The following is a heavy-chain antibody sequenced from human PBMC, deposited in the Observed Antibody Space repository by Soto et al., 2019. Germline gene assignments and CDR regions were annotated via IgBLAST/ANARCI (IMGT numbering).Heavy chain of an antibody. Sequence: EVHLLESGGGLAQPGGSLRLSCAVSGFPFSSYAMNWVRQSPGKGLEWVSVINGRGGSTYYADSVKGRFTISRDNSKNTVYLQMNSLRVEDTAVYYCAKGENYYDSTGYFDYWGQGTPVTVSS. D-gene: IGHD3-22*01. J-gene: IGHJ4*02. V-gene: IGHV3-23*01. CDR3: AKGENYYDSTGYFDY. CDR2: INGRGGST. CDR1: GFPFSSYA.